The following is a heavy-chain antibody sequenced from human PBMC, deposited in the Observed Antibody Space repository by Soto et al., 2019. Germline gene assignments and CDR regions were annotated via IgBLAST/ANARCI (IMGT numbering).Heavy chain of an antibody. V-gene: IGHV1-69*13. CDR3: ARSYCTNGVCYNAADYYYYGMDV. CDR1: GGTFSSYA. D-gene: IGHD2-8*01. CDR2: IIPIFGTA. J-gene: IGHJ6*02. Sequence: SVKVSCKASGGTFSSYAISWVRQAPGQGLEWMGGIIPIFGTANYAQKFQGRVTITADESTSTAYMELSSLRSEDTAVYYCARSYCTNGVCYNAADYYYYGMDVWGQGTTVTVYS.